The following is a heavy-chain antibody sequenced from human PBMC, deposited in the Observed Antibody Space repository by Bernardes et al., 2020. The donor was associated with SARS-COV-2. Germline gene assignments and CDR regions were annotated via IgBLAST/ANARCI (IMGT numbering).Heavy chain of an antibody. D-gene: IGHD6-13*01. CDR3: AREDSSSWDYYGMDV. CDR2: ITRSSSSI. J-gene: IGHJ6*02. CDR1: GFTFSSYT. Sequence: GSLRLSCAASGFTFSSYTMNWVRQAPGKGLEWVSYITRSSSSIRYADSVRGRFTISRDNAMNSLYLQMNSLRAEDTAVYYCAREDSSSWDYYGMDVWGQGTTVTVSS. V-gene: IGHV3-48*01.